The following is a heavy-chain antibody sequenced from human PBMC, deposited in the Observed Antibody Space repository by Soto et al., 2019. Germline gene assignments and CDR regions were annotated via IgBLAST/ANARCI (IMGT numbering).Heavy chain of an antibody. J-gene: IGHJ4*02. CDR1: GFTFSSYA. CDR2: ISGSGGST. CDR3: AKDRWAYDILTGYYLLYYFDY. D-gene: IGHD3-9*01. V-gene: IGHV3-23*01. Sequence: GGSLRLSCAASGFTFSSYAMSWVRQAPGKGLEWVSAISGSGGSTYYADSVKGRFTISRDNSKNTLYLQMNSLRAEDTAVYYCAKDRWAYDILTGYYLLYYFDYWGQGTLVTVSS.